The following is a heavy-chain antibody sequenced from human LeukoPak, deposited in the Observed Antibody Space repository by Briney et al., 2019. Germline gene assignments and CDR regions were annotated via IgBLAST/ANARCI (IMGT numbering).Heavy chain of an antibody. CDR3: AKDRSSYYGSGSYIDY. CDR2: ISGSGGST. D-gene: IGHD3-10*01. V-gene: IGHV3-23*01. Sequence: GGSLRLSCAASGFTFSSYAMSWVRQAPGKGLEWVSAISGSGGSTYYADSVKGRFTISRDNSKNTLYLQMYSLRAEDTAVYYCAKDRSSYYGSGSYIDYWGQGTLVTVSS. J-gene: IGHJ4*02. CDR1: GFTFSSYA.